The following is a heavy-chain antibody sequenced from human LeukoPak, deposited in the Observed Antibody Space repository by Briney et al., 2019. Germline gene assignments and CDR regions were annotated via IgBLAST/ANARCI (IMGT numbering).Heavy chain of an antibody. CDR2: ISGDADST. J-gene: IGHJ4*02. CDR1: GFTFDDYT. Sequence: GGSLRLSCAASGFTFDDYTMHWVSEAPGKGLEWVSLISGDADSTHYADSVKGRFIISRDNSKNSLSLQINSLPAEDTALYYCARGGQWLIYDWGQGTLVTVSS. CDR3: ARGGQWLIYD. V-gene: IGHV3-43*02. D-gene: IGHD6-19*01.